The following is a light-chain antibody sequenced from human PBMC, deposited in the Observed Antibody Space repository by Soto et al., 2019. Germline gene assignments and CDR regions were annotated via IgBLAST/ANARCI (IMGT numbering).Light chain of an antibody. CDR2: EVS. CDR3: YSYAGSSTFSYV. Sequence: QSALTQPASVSGSPGQSITISCTGTSSDVGSYNLVSWYQQHPGKAPKLMIYEVSKRPSGVSNRFSGSKSGNTASLTISGLQAEDEADYYCYSYAGSSTFSYVFGTGTKVTVL. V-gene: IGLV2-23*02. J-gene: IGLJ1*01. CDR1: SSDVGSYNL.